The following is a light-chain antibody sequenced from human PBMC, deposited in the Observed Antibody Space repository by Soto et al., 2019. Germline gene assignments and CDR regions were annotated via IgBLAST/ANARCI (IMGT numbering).Light chain of an antibody. CDR2: KVS. CDR3: TSPTPGSLYV. V-gene: IGLV2-14*01. CDR1: GVNVGGFNY. Sequence: QSALTQPASVSGPPGRSLTFSGPGPGVNVGGFNYVSWYQQYPGRVPKLLIYKVSNRPSGISNRFSGSKSGNTASLTISGLQAEDEADYFCTSPTPGSLYVFGSGTKVTVL. J-gene: IGLJ1*01.